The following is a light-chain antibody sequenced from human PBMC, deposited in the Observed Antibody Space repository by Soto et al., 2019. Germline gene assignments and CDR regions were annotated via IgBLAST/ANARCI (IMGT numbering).Light chain of an antibody. CDR3: QQGNSFPFT. CDR1: QGISNW. J-gene: IGKJ3*01. Sequence: DIQMTQAPSSLSASVVDIVSIASGASQGISNWLAWYQQKPGRAPKLLIYAASSLQSGVSSRFSGSGSGTDFTLTISSLQPEDFATYYCQQGNSFPFTFGPGTKVDIK. V-gene: IGKV1-12*01. CDR2: AAS.